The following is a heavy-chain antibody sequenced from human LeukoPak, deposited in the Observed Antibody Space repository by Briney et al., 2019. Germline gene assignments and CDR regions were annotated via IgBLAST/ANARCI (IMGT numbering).Heavy chain of an antibody. Sequence: PSETLSLTCTVSGGSVSSGSYYWSWIRQPPGKGLEWIGYIYYSGSTNYNPSLKSRVTISVDTSKNQSSLKLSSVTAADTAVYFCARYGSGSYYRLFDPWGQGTLVTVSS. J-gene: IGHJ5*02. CDR3: ARYGSGSYYRLFDP. CDR1: GGSVSSGSYY. CDR2: IYYSGST. V-gene: IGHV4-61*01. D-gene: IGHD3-10*01.